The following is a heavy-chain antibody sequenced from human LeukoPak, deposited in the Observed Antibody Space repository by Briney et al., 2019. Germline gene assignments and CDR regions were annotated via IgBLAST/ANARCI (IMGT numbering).Heavy chain of an antibody. CDR3: ARRYYDSSGYPTPYFDY. CDR2: IKQDGSEK. CDR1: GFTFSNYW. Sequence: HPGGSQRLSCVASGFTFSNYWLTWVRLAPGKGLECVAIIKQDGSEKSYVDSVKGRFTISRDNTKNSVYLQMNSLRVEDTAVYYCARRYYDSSGYPTPYFDYWGQGTLVTVSS. J-gene: IGHJ4*02. V-gene: IGHV3-7*03. D-gene: IGHD3-22*01.